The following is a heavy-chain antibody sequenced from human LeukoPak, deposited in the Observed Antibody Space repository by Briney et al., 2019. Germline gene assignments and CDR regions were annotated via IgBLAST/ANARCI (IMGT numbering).Heavy chain of an antibody. CDR1: GGSISSSIYY. D-gene: IGHD3-16*01. J-gene: IGHJ6*03. V-gene: IGHV4-61*02. CDR2: GYSGGST. Sequence: SESLSLTCTVSGGSISSSIYYWGWIRQPAGKGLEWIGRGYSGGSTNYNPSLKSRVTMSLDTSKNQFSLRLSSVTAADTAVYYCARGWGHDYYYYMDVWGKGTTVTVSS. CDR3: ARGWGHDYYYYMDV.